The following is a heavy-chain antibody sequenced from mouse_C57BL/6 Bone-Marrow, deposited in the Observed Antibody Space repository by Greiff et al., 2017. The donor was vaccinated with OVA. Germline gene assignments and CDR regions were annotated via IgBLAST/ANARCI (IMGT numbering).Heavy chain of an antibody. CDR2: ISGGGGNT. D-gene: IGHD5-1*01. V-gene: IGHV5-9*01. CDR1: GFTFSSYT. Sequence: EVKVVESGGGLVKPGGSLKLSCAASGFTFSSYTMSWVRQTPEKRLEWVATISGGGGNTYYPDSVKGRFTISRDNAKNTLYLQMSSLRSEDTALYYCARLLVPVRGAMDYWGQGTSVTVSS. J-gene: IGHJ4*01. CDR3: ARLLVPVRGAMDY.